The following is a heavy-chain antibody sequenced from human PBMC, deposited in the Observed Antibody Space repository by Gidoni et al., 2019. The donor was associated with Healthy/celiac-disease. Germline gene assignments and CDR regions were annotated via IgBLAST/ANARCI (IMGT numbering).Heavy chain of an antibody. CDR1: GFTLSYYW. V-gene: IGHV3-74*01. D-gene: IGHD4-17*01. Sequence: VQLVESGGGLVQPGGSLRLSCAASGFTLSYYWMHWVRQAPGKGLVWVSRIKSDGSSTNYADSVKGRFTISRDNAKNTLYLQMNSLRAEDTAVYYCARGLGTVTPYYHYAMDVWGQGTTVSVSS. J-gene: IGHJ6*02. CDR2: IKSDGSST. CDR3: ARGLGTVTPYYHYAMDV.